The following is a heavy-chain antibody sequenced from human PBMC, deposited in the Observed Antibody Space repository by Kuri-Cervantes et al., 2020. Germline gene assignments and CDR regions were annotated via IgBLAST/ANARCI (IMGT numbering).Heavy chain of an antibody. CDR1: GFTFSSYG. V-gene: IGHV3-30*03. CDR2: ISYDGSNK. CDR3: ARGLEMATKNWFDP. J-gene: IGHJ5*02. D-gene: IGHD5-24*01. Sequence: GESLKISCAASGFTFSSYGMHWVRQAPGKGLEWVAVISYDGSNKYYADSVKGRFTISRDNSKNSLYLQMNSLRAEDTAVYYCARGLEMATKNWFDPWGQGTLVTVSS.